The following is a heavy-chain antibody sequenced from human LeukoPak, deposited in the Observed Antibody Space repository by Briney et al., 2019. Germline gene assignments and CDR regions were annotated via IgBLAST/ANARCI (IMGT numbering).Heavy chain of an antibody. V-gene: IGHV1-8*01. D-gene: IGHD6-19*01. CDR1: GYTFTSYD. CDR3: ARGIPYSSGWTDYYYYYGMDV. Sequence: ASVKVSCKASGYTFTSYDINWVRQATGQGLGWMGWMNPNSGNTGYAQKFQGRVTMTRNTSISTAYMELSSLRSEDTAVYYCARGIPYSSGWTDYYYYYGMDVWGQGTTVTVSS. CDR2: MNPNSGNT. J-gene: IGHJ6*02.